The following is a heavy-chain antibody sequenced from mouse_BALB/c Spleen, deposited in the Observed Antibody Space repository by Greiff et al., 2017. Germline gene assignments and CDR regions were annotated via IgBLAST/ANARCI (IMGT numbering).Heavy chain of an antibody. CDR1: GFNIKDIY. CDR3: ARRRDYGNGVFAD. J-gene: IGHJ3*01. D-gene: IGHD2-1*01. Sequence: VQLLQSGAELVKPGASVKLSCTASGFNIKDIYMPWVKQSPEQGLEWMGRIDPANGNTKYDPKFQGKATITADTSSHTAYLQLSSLTSEDTAFYYCARRRDYGNGVFADGGEGTLVTVAA. CDR2: IDPANGNT. V-gene: IGHV14-3*02.